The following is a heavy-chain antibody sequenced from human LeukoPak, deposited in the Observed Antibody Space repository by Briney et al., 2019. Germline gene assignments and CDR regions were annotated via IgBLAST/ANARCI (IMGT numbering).Heavy chain of an antibody. V-gene: IGHV1-2*02. CDR1: GYTFTGYY. D-gene: IGHD3-3*01. Sequence: GESLKISCKGSGYTFTGYYMHWVRQAPGQGLEWMGWINPNSGGTNHAQKFQGRVTMTRDTYISTAYMELGRLRSDDTAVYYCARGRYYDYWSGYWYNWFDPWGQGTLVTVSS. CDR3: ARGRYYDYWSGYWYNWFDP. J-gene: IGHJ5*02. CDR2: INPNSGGT.